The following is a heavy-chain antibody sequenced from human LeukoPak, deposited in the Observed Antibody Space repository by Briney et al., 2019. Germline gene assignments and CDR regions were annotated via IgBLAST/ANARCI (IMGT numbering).Heavy chain of an antibody. CDR1: GYTFTTYY. V-gene: IGHV1-2*02. J-gene: IGHJ4*02. Sequence: ASVKVSCKASGYTFTTYYMHWVRQAPGQGLEWMGWINPNNGGTNYAQKFQGRVTMTRDTSISTAYMELSRLRSDDTAVFYCASSVVPAASFDYWGQGTLVTVSS. CDR3: ASSVVPAASFDY. D-gene: IGHD2-2*01. CDR2: INPNNGGT.